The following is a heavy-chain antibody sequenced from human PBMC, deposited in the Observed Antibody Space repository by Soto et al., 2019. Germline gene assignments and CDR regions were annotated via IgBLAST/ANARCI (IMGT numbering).Heavy chain of an antibody. D-gene: IGHD3-16*02. CDR2: ITTDKGKT. J-gene: IGHJ4*02. CDR1: GYTFTSFG. V-gene: IGHV1-18*01. CDR3: ATRSPAFDY. Sequence: QVQLVQSGPEVKKPGASVKVSCKTSGYTFTSFGISWVRQAPGQGLEWMGWITTDKGKTNYAQKFQGRVTMTTDTPTSIAYMELRSLRSDDTAVYYCATRSPAFDYWGKGTLVTVSS.